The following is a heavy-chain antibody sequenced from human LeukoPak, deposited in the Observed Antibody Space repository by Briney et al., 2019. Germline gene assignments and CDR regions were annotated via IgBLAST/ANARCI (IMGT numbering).Heavy chain of an antibody. CDR2: TYYRSKWYN. CDR3: TRTGMFADS. CDR1: GDSVSSSSAA. D-gene: IGHD3-10*02. Sequence: SQTLSLTCVISGDSVSSSSAAWNWIRQSPSRGXEWLGRTYYRSKWYNDYAVSVKSRITINPDTSRNQFSLQLESVTPDDTAMYYCTRTGMFADSWGQGTLVTVSS. V-gene: IGHV6-1*01. J-gene: IGHJ4*02.